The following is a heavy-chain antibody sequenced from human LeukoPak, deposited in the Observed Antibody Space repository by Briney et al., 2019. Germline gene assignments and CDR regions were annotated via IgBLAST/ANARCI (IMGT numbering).Heavy chain of an antibody. CDR1: GSTFTSYW. J-gene: IGHJ5*02. Sequence: PGGSLRLSCAASGSTFTSYWMTWVRQAPGKGLEWVANIKQDGSEKYYVDSVKGRFTISRDNAKNSLYLQMNSLRAEDTAVYYCARVGYSSSWLPYRYNWFDPWGQGTLVTVSS. CDR2: IKQDGSEK. V-gene: IGHV3-7*01. CDR3: ARVGYSSSWLPYRYNWFDP. D-gene: IGHD6-13*01.